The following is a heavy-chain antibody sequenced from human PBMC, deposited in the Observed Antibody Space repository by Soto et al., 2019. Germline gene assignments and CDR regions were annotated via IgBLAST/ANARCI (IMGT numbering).Heavy chain of an antibody. D-gene: IGHD3-10*01. CDR2: IYYSGNT. Sequence: SETLSLTCSVSGGSISSGYYYWSWIRQPPGKGLEWIGNIYYSGNTYYNPSLKSRLIISIDTSKNQFPLKVGSVTAADTAVYYCARDGWFGALLSYYYYYYGMDVWGQGTTVTVSS. CDR1: GGSISSGYYY. V-gene: IGHV4-30-4*01. CDR3: ARDGWFGALLSYYYYYYGMDV. J-gene: IGHJ6*02.